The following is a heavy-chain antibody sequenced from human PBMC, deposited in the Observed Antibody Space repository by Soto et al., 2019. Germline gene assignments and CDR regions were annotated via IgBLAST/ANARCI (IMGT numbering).Heavy chain of an antibody. Sequence: GESLKISCKGFGYSFTSYWIGWVRQMPGKGPEWMGIIYPGDSDTRYSPSFQGQVTISADKSINTAYLQWSSLKASDTAMYYCARPHFYDSSGYLGDYWGQGTLVTVSS. CDR3: ARPHFYDSSGYLGDY. CDR1: GYSFTSYW. CDR2: IYPGDSDT. J-gene: IGHJ4*02. V-gene: IGHV5-51*01. D-gene: IGHD3-22*01.